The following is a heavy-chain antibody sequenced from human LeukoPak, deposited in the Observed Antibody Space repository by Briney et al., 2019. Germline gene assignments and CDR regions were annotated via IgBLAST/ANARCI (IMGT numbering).Heavy chain of an antibody. CDR1: GFTFSSYS. D-gene: IGHD2-2*01. CDR3: ARASKEWYQLPPGNY. V-gene: IGHV3-21*01. CDR2: ISSSSSYI. Sequence: GGSLRLSCAASGFTFSSYSMNWVRQAPGKGLEWVSSISSSSSYIYYADSVKGRFTISRDNAKNSLYLQMNSLRAEDTAVYYCARASKEWYQLPPGNYWGQGTLVTVSS. J-gene: IGHJ4*02.